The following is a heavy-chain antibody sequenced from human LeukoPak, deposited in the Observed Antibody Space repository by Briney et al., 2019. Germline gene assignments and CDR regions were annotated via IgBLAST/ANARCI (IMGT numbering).Heavy chain of an antibody. D-gene: IGHD4-17*01. CDR2: ISYSGST. Sequence: PSETLSLTCTVSGGSISSYYWSWIRQPPGKGLEWIGCISYSGSTNYNPSLKSRVTISVEVSKTQFSLKVNSVTAADTAVYYCARGRYYGGNLLDYWGQGTLVTVSS. CDR1: GGSISSYY. V-gene: IGHV4-59*08. CDR3: ARGRYYGGNLLDY. J-gene: IGHJ4*02.